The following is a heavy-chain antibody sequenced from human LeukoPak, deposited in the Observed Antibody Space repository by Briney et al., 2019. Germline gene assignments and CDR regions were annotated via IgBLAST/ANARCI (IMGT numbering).Heavy chain of an antibody. CDR3: ARDRASRFDY. V-gene: IGHV3-64*01. J-gene: IGHJ4*02. CDR1: GFSVSMKY. D-gene: IGHD2-2*01. Sequence: PGESLRLSCAASGFSVSMKYMTWVRQAPGKGLEYVSAISSNGGSTYYANSVKGRFTISRDNSKNTLYLQMGSLRAEDMAVYYCARDRASRFDYWGQGTLVTVSS. CDR2: ISSNGGST.